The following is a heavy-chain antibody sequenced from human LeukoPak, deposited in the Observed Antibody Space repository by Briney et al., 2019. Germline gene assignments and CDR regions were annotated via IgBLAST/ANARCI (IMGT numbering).Heavy chain of an antibody. CDR1: GFTFSSYG. J-gene: IGHJ6*03. V-gene: IGHV3-30*02. CDR2: IRYDGSNK. Sequence: GGSLRLSCAASGFTFSSYGMHWVRHAPGKGLEWVAFIRYDGSNKYYADSVKGRFTISRDNSKNTLYLQMNSLRAEDTAVYYCAKDPLKYGSGSPTYYYYYRDVWGKGTTVTISS. D-gene: IGHD3-10*01. CDR3: AKDPLKYGSGSPTYYYYYRDV.